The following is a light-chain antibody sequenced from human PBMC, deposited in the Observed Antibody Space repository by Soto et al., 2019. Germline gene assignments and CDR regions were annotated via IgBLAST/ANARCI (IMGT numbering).Light chain of an antibody. CDR1: SSDIGSYKF. Sequence: QSALTQPPSASGSPGQSVTISCTGASSDIGSYKFVSWYQQHPDKAPKLLIYDVTKRPSGVPDRLSGSKSGNTASLTVPGLLAEDEADYYCTSYAGRNFPVVFGGGTKLTVL. CDR2: DVT. V-gene: IGLV2-8*01. J-gene: IGLJ2*01. CDR3: TSYAGRNFPVV.